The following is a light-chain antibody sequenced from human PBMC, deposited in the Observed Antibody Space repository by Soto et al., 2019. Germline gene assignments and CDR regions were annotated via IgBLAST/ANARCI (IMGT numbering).Light chain of an antibody. Sequence: QSVLTQPPSVSGAPGQRVIISCTGTTCNIGAGYDVHWYQQLPETAPKLLIYGSSNRPSGVPERFSGSKSGTSASLAITGLQADDEADYYCQSYDSSLSGSRVXGTGTKVTVL. J-gene: IGLJ1*01. V-gene: IGLV1-40*01. CDR2: GSS. CDR1: TCNIGAGYD. CDR3: QSYDSSLSGSRV.